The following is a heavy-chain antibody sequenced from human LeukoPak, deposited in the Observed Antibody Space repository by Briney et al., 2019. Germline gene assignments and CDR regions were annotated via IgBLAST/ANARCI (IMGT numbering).Heavy chain of an antibody. Sequence: GGSLRLSCAASGFTFSSYWMSWVRQAPGKGLEWVSYISSSGSTIYYADSVKGRFTISRDNAKNSLYLQMNSLRAEDTAVYYCARELLYSSGRYYKFDYWGQGTLLTVSS. D-gene: IGHD6-19*01. CDR3: ARELLYSSGRYYKFDY. CDR2: ISSSGSTI. J-gene: IGHJ4*02. CDR1: GFTFSSYW. V-gene: IGHV3-48*04.